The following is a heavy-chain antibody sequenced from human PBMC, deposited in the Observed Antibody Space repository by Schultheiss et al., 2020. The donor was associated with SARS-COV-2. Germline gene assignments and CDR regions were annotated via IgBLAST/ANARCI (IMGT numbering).Heavy chain of an antibody. D-gene: IGHD2-2*01. CDR1: GYTFTGYY. J-gene: IGHJ5*02. CDR2: INPNSGGT. V-gene: IGHV1-2*06. Sequence: ASVKVSCKASGYTFTGYYMHWVRQAPGQGLEWMGRINPNSGGTNYAQKFQGRVTMTRDTSISTAYMELSRLRSDDTAVYYCARGLYLVPAAIVSWFDPWGQGTLVTGSS. CDR3: ARGLYLVPAAIVSWFDP.